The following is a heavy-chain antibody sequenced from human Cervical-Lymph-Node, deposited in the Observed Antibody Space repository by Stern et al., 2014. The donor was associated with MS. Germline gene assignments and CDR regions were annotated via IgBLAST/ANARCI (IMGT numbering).Heavy chain of an antibody. CDR1: GGTFSSDV. J-gene: IGHJ4*02. V-gene: IGHV1-69*12. D-gene: IGHD3-10*01. Sequence: QVQLVQSGAEVKKPGSSVKVSCKASGGTFSSDVINWVRQAPGQGLDWMGGIIPKFGTTNYAQKFHGRVKITADESMTTAYMELSNLTSEDTALYYCATTFRWGQGTRIIVSS. CDR2: IIPKFGTT. CDR3: ATTFR.